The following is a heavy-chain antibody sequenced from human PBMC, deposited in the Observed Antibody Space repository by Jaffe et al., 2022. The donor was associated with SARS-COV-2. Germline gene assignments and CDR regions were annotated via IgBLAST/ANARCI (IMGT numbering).Heavy chain of an antibody. CDR3: ARTPNWVDAFDI. J-gene: IGHJ3*02. Sequence: QLQLQESGPGLVKPSQTLSLSCAVSGGSIISAAKAWSWIRQPPGKGLEWIGFVFQSGNTYFNPSLKSRVSISVDRSTNQFTLHLYSVTAADTAVYFCARTPNWVDAFDIWGQGTMVTVSS. V-gene: IGHV4-30-2*01. CDR2: VFQSGNT. D-gene: IGHD2-8*01. CDR1: GGSIISAAKA.